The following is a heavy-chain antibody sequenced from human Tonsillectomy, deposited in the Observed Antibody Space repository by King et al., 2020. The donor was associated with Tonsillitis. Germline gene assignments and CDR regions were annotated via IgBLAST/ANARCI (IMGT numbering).Heavy chain of an antibody. CDR1: GFTFTSYW. Sequence: VQLVESGGGLVQAGGSLRLACAASGFTFTSYWFHLVRQAPGKGLVWVARINSDGSDTIYADSVKGRFTSSRHNAKNTLYLQMNRLRAEDTAVYFCARGGFNHAFDIWGQGTMVTVSS. J-gene: IGHJ3*02. CDR2: INSDGSDT. V-gene: IGHV3-74*01. D-gene: IGHD3-22*01. CDR3: ARGGFNHAFDI.